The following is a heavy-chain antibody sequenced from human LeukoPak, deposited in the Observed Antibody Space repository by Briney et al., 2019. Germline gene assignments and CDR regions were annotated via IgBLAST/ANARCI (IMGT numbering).Heavy chain of an antibody. CDR3: ARDGVTTIPHSVGWFDP. D-gene: IGHD4-17*01. J-gene: IGHJ5*02. CDR2: VHHSGST. Sequence: SGTLSLTCGVSGGSMRSSSWWSWVRQPPGKGLEWIGEVHHSGSTNYNPSLKSRVTISVDNSKNHFFLKMTSVTAADTAVYYCARDGVTTIPHSVGWFDPWGQGTLVTVSS. V-gene: IGHV4-4*02. CDR1: GGSMRSSSW.